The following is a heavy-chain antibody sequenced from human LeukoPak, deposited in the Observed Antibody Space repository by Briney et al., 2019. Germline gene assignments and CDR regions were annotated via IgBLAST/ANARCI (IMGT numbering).Heavy chain of an antibody. D-gene: IGHD3-10*01. CDR3: VRRPIGASAY. CDR2: ISPNNGDT. V-gene: IGHV1-2*06. CDR1: GYTFTDSY. J-gene: IGHJ4*02. Sequence: ASVKVSCKPSGYTFTDSYIHWVRQAPGVGLQWMGRISPNNGDTKYAEDFQDRVTMTRDTSISTAYMELNGLTPDDTAVYYCVRRPIGASAYWGRGTLVTVSS.